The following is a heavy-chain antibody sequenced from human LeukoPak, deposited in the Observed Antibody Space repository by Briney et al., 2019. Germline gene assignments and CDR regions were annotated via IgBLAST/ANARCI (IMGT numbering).Heavy chain of an antibody. CDR1: GFTFSSYS. CDR2: ISSNSSTI. V-gene: IGHV3-48*02. Sequence: PGGSLRLSCAASGFTFSSYSMNWVRQAPGKGLEWVSYISSNSSTIYDADSVKGRFTISRDNAKNSLYLQLNNLRDEDTAVYYCASTSRSNYWGQGTPVTVSS. J-gene: IGHJ4*02. CDR3: ASTSRSNY. D-gene: IGHD3-16*01.